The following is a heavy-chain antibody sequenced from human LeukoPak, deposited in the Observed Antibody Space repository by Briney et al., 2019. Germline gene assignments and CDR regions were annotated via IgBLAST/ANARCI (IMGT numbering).Heavy chain of an antibody. CDR1: GGSISSSSYY. Sequence: PETLSLTCTVSGGSISSSSYYWGWIRQPPGKGLEWIGSIYYSGSTYYNPSLKSRLTISVDTSKNQFSLRLSSVTAADTAVYYCATPRRGYCSSTSCPHDAFDIWGQGTMVTVSS. CDR2: IYYSGST. CDR3: ATPRRGYCSSTSCPHDAFDI. V-gene: IGHV4-39*01. D-gene: IGHD2-2*01. J-gene: IGHJ3*02.